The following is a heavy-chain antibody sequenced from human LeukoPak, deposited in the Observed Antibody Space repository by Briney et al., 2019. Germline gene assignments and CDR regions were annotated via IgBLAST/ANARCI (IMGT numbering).Heavy chain of an antibody. CDR2: IYYSGST. CDR1: GGSISSYY. CDR3: ARVVGIAAAGTTNWFDP. D-gene: IGHD6-13*01. Sequence: PSETLSLTCTVSGGSISSYYWSWIRQPPGKGLEWIGYIYYSGSTNYNPSLKSRVTISVDTSKNQFSLKLSSVTAADTAVYYCARVVGIAAAGTTNWFDPWGQGTLVTVSS. J-gene: IGHJ5*02. V-gene: IGHV4-59*08.